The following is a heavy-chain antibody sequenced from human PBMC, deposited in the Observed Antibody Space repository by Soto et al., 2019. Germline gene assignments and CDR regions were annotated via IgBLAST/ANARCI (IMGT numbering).Heavy chain of an antibody. D-gene: IGHD4-17*01. CDR3: AREFDPYYGGNSLSLDY. CDR2: IIPKFGTT. J-gene: IGHJ4*02. Sequence: QVQLVQSGAEVKKPGSSVKVSCKASGGSFSTYGINWVRLAPGQGLEWMGGIIPKFGTTNYAQKFQGRVTITADESTNTAYMELNYLRSEDTAVYFCAREFDPYYGGNSLSLDYWGQGTLVTVSS. CDR1: GGSFSTYG. V-gene: IGHV1-69*13.